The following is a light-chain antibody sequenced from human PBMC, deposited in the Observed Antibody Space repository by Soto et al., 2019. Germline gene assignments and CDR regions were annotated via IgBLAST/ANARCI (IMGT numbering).Light chain of an antibody. CDR3: AAWDTSLSGGV. Sequence: QSVLTQPPSASGTPGQRVTISCSGSSSNIGSNYVYWYQQLPGTAPKLLIYCNNQRPSGVPDRFSGSKSGTSASLAISGLRYEDEADYYCAAWDTSLSGGVFGGGTKLTVL. J-gene: IGLJ3*02. CDR1: SSNIGSNY. CDR2: CNN. V-gene: IGLV1-47*02.